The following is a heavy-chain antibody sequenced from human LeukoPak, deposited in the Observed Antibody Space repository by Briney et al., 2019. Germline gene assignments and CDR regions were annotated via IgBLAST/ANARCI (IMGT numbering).Heavy chain of an antibody. Sequence: PGGSLRLSCAASGFTFSSYWMSWVRQAPGKGLEWVANIKQDGSEKYYVDSVKGRFTISRDNAKNSLYLQTNSLRAEDTAVYYCARLDTAMPTYYYYYYYMDVWGKGTTVTVSS. CDR3: ARLDTAMPTYYYYYYYMDV. CDR2: IKQDGSEK. J-gene: IGHJ6*03. CDR1: GFTFSSYW. D-gene: IGHD5-18*01. V-gene: IGHV3-7*01.